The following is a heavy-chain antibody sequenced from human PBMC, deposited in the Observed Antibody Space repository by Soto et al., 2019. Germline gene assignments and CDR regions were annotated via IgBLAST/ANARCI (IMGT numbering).Heavy chain of an antibody. J-gene: IGHJ4*02. D-gene: IGHD2-8*02. CDR1: GGSFSGYY. CDR3: ARDKITGLFDY. Sequence: SDTLSLTCAVYGGSFSGYYWSWIRQPPGTGLEWIGEINHSGSTNYNPSLKSRVTISVDTSKNQFSLKLTSVTASDTAVYYCARDKITGLFDYWGQGTLVTVSS. CDR2: INHSGST. V-gene: IGHV4-34*01.